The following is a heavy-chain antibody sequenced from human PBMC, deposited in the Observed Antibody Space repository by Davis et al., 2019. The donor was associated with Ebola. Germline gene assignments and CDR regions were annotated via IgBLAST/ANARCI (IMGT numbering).Heavy chain of an antibody. CDR2: ISSSGSTI. CDR3: ARDEQQLVLYGMDV. CDR1: GFTFSDYY. J-gene: IGHJ6*02. D-gene: IGHD6-13*01. V-gene: IGHV3-11*01. Sequence: PGGSLRLSCAASGFTFSDYYMSWIRQAPGKGLEWVSYISSSGSTIYYADPVKGRFTIPRDNAKNSLYLQMNSLRAEDTAVYYCARDEQQLVLYGMDVWGQGTTVTVSS.